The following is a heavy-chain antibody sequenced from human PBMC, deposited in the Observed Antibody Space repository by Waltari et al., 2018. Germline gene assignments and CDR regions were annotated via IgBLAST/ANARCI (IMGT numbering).Heavy chain of an antibody. Sequence: ETLSLTCTVSGGSISSSSYYWGWIRQPPGKGLEWIGSIYYSGSTYYNPSLKSRVTISVDTSKNQFSLKLSSVTAADTAVYYCARGYSYGYYYYYGMDVWGQGTTVTVSS. V-gene: IGHV4-39*01. D-gene: IGHD5-18*01. CDR1: GGSISSSSYY. J-gene: IGHJ6*02. CDR2: IYYSGST. CDR3: ARGYSYGYYYYYGMDV.